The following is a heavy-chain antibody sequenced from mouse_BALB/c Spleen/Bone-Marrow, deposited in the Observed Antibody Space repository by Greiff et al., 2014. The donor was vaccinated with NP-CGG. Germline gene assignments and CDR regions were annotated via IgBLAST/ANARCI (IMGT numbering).Heavy chain of an antibody. D-gene: IGHD2-12*01. J-gene: IGHJ1*01. Sequence: VQLKQSGPELVKPGPSVKIPCKASGYTFTDYNMDWVKQSHGKSLEWIGDINPNNGGTIYNQKFKGKATLTVDKSSSTAYMELRSLTSEDTAVYYCARLRDWYFDVWGAGTTVTVSS. CDR2: INPNNGGT. V-gene: IGHV1-18*01. CDR1: GYTFTDYN. CDR3: ARLRDWYFDV.